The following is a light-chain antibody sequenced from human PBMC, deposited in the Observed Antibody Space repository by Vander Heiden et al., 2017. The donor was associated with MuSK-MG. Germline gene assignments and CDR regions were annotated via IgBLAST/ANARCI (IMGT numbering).Light chain of an antibody. J-gene: IGLJ2*01. CDR3: SSYTTSNTPVV. CDR1: TSDVGGYNY. V-gene: IGLV2-14*01. CDR2: DVT. Sequence: SALSHPAPVSGSPRHSLPISCTGTTSDVGGYNYVSWYQQHPGKAPKLMIYDVTNRPSGISTRFSGSKSGNTAFLTISGLQAEDEADYYCSSYTTSNTPVVFGGGTKLTVL.